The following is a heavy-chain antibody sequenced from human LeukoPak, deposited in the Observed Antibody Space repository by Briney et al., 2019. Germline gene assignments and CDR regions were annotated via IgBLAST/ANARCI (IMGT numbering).Heavy chain of an antibody. CDR3: ARFFSSRYGSGSYFDC. D-gene: IGHD3-10*01. CDR1: GGSFSGYY. J-gene: IGHJ4*03. CDR2: INHSGST. Sequence: PETLSLTCAVYGGSFSGYYWSWIRQPPGKGLEWIGEINHSGSTNYNPSLKSRVTISVDTSKNQFSLKLSSVTAADTAVYYCARFFSSRYGSGSYFDCWGQGTLVTVSS. V-gene: IGHV4-34*01.